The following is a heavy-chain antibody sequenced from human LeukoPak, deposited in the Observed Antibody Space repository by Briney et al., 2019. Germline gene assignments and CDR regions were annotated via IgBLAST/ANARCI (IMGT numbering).Heavy chain of an antibody. V-gene: IGHV4-34*01. Sequence: SETLSLTCAVYGGSFSGYYWSWIRQPPGKGLEWIGEINHSGSTNYNPSLKSRVTISVDTSKNQFSLKLSSVTAADTAVYYCAREYGSSWRDYGMDVWGQGTTVTVSS. CDR3: AREYGSSWRDYGMDV. J-gene: IGHJ6*02. CDR1: GGSFSGYY. CDR2: INHSGST. D-gene: IGHD6-13*01.